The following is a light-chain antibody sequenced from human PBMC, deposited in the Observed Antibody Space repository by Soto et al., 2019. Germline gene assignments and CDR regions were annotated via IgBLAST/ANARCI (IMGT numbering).Light chain of an antibody. Sequence: QSVLTQPASVSGSPGQSITISCIGTSCDVGGNKYVSWYQQNPGKAPKLMICDVSNRPSGVSNRFSGSKSGNTASLTISGLQAEDEADYYCSAFTGSTXVFGTGTKVTVL. V-gene: IGLV2-14*01. CDR1: SCDVGGNKY. CDR2: DVS. CDR3: SAFTGSTXV. J-gene: IGLJ1*01.